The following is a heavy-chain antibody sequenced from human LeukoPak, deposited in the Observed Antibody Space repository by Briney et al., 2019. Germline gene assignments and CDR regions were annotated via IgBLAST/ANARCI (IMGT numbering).Heavy chain of an antibody. D-gene: IGHD5-18*01. CDR1: GFTFSNAW. J-gene: IGHJ4*02. CDR3: ARNVAGGYTDY. V-gene: IGHV3-15*01. CDR2: IKSKTDGGTT. Sequence: PGGSLRLSCAASGFTFSNAWMSWVRQAPGKGLEWVGRIKSKTDGGTTDYAAPVKGRFTISRDDSKNTLYLQMNSLRVEDTAVYYCARNVAGGYTDYWGQGTLVTVSS.